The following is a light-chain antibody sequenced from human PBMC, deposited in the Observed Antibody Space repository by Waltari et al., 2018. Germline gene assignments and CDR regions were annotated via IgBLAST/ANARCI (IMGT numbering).Light chain of an antibody. CDR3: QHYLRLPVT. Sequence: LSLSLGERATVSCRASQSVSRALAWYQQKPGQAPRLLIYGASTRATGIPDRFSGSGSGTDFSLTISRLEPDDFAVYYCQHYLRLPVTFGQGTTVEI. CDR1: QSVSRA. J-gene: IGKJ1*01. V-gene: IGKV3-20*01. CDR2: GAS.